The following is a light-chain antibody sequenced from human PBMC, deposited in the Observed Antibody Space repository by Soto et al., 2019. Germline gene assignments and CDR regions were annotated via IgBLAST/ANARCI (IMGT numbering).Light chain of an antibody. CDR3: QKYDRTPRT. Sequence: DFQMTQSPSSLSASVGDRVTITCRASQDISDHLAWYQHKPGKVPELLIYGASTLQSGVPSRFSGGGSGTDFTLTISSLQPEDVATYYCQKYDRTPRTFGQGTKV. V-gene: IGKV1-27*01. CDR2: GAS. CDR1: QDISDH. J-gene: IGKJ1*01.